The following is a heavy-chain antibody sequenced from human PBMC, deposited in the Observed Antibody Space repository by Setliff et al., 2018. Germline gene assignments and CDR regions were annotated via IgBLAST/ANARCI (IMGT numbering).Heavy chain of an antibody. D-gene: IGHD1-1*01. CDR2: ISYNGIT. Sequence: PSETLSLTCNVSGASVSSHYWDWIRQPPGKGLEWIGFISYNGITTYNVSLKSRVSISVDTSKNQLSLTLSSVTAADTAVYYCVREGYSEYFQDWGRGTLVTVSS. J-gene: IGHJ1*01. CDR3: VREGYSEYFQD. CDR1: GASVSSHY. V-gene: IGHV4-59*02.